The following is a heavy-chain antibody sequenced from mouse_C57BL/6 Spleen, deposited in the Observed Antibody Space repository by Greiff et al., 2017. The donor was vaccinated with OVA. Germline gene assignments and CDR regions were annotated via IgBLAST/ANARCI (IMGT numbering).Heavy chain of an antibody. J-gene: IGHJ4*01. CDR3: ARRVYDYDEGGYAMDY. CDR2: INPSSGYT. V-gene: IGHV1-7*01. CDR1: GYTFTSYW. Sequence: QVQLKESGAELAKPGASVKLSCKASGYTFTSYWMHWVKQRPGQGLEWIGYINPSSGYTKYNQKFKDKATLTADKSSSTAYMQLSSLTYEDSAVYYCARRVYDYDEGGYAMDYWGQGTSVTVSS. D-gene: IGHD2-4*01.